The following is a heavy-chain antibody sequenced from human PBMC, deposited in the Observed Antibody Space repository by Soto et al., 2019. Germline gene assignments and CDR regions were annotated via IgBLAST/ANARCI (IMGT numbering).Heavy chain of an antibody. CDR3: ATANWSHRYFDP. D-gene: IGHD1-1*01. Sequence: QVRLQQWGTGLLKSSETLSLTCAVYGGSFSGYYWSWLRQPPGKGLEWIGEINHSGSTNYNPSLKSRVTISVDTSKNQFSLKVTSVTAADTAVYYCATANWSHRYFDPWGQGTLVTVSS. V-gene: IGHV4-34*01. J-gene: IGHJ5*02. CDR2: INHSGST. CDR1: GGSFSGYY.